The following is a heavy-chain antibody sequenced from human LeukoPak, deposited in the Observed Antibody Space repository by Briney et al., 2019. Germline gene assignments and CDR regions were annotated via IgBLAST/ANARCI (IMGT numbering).Heavy chain of an antibody. D-gene: IGHD1-20*01. CDR2: ISGSGSST. V-gene: IGHV3-23*01. Sequence: GGSLRLSCAASGFTFSSYEMNWVRQAPGQGLEWVSSISGSGSSTYYADSVKGRFTTSRDNSKNSLYLQMNSLRAEDTALYYCAKVAYNWISYGPFDYWGQGTLVTVSS. CDR3: AKVAYNWISYGPFDY. CDR1: GFTFSSYE. J-gene: IGHJ4*02.